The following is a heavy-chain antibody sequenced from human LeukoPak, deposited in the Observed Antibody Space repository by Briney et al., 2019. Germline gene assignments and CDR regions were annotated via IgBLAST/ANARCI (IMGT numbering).Heavy chain of an antibody. CDR2: ISSDGAKK. CDR1: RFILSSFA. J-gene: IGHJ4*02. V-gene: IGHV3-30*03. CDR3: ARPLSPGKRWHPIDS. D-gene: IGHD5-24*01. Sequence: PGGSLRLSCAASRFILSSFAIHWVRQAPGKGLEWVAVISSDGAKKFYVDSVKGRFTISRDNSRDTSYLQLNSLTTEDTALYYCARPLSPGKRWHPIDSWGQGTLVTVSS.